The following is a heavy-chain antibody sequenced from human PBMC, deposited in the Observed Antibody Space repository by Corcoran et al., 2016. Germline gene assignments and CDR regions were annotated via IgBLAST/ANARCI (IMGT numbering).Heavy chain of an antibody. CDR2: IIPIFGTA. CDR1: GGTFSSYA. V-gene: IGHV1-69*01. CDR3: AGDKHYYGRGVQPANYGMDV. J-gene: IGHJ6*02. D-gene: IGHD3-10*02. Sequence: QVQLVQSGAEVKKPGSSVKVSCKASGGTFSSYAISWVRQAPGQGLEWMGGIIPIFGTANYAQKFHGRVTITADESTSTAYMELSSLRSEDTAVYYGAGDKHYYGRGVQPANYGMDVWGQGTTVTVSS.